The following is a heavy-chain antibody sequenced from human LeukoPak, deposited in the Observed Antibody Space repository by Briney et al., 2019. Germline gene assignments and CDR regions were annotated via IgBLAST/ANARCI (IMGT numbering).Heavy chain of an antibody. CDR2: ISYDGSNK. V-gene: IGHV3-30-3*01. Sequence: GGSLRLSCAASGFTFSSHAMHWVRQAPGKGLEWVAVISYDGSNKYYADSVKGRFTISRDNSKNTLYLQMNSLRAEDTAVYYCARVTTTVRGVKHDAFDVWGQGTMVTVSS. J-gene: IGHJ3*01. CDR3: ARVTTTVRGVKHDAFDV. CDR1: GFTFSSHA. D-gene: IGHD3-10*01.